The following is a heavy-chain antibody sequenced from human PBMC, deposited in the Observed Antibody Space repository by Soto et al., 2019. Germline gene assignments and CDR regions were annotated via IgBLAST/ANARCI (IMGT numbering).Heavy chain of an antibody. V-gene: IGHV3-23*01. CDR3: AKAASGSGSYYHFDY. J-gene: IGHJ4*02. CDR1: GFTFSSHA. D-gene: IGHD3-10*01. CDR2: ISGSADST. Sequence: EVQLLESGGGLVQPGGSLRLSCAASGFTFSSHAMSWVRQAPGKGLEWVSSISGSADSTYYADSVKGRFTISRDNSKNTLQLQLNSLRAEDTAVYYCAKAASGSGSYYHFDYWGQGTLVTVSS.